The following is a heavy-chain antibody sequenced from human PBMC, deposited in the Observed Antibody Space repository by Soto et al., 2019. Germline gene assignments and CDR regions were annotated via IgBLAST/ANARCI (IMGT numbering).Heavy chain of an antibody. D-gene: IGHD6-13*01. Sequence: QITLKESGPTLVKPTQTLTLTGTFSGVSLSTSGVGVGWIRQPPGKALEWFALIYWDDDKRYSPSLKSRLTITKDTSKNPVVITKNNMDPVDTATYYCEHGRHSSSWYSDGGWFDPWGQGTLVTVSS. CDR1: GVSLSTSGVG. J-gene: IGHJ5*02. CDR2: IYWDDDK. V-gene: IGHV2-5*02. CDR3: EHGRHSSSWYSDGGWFDP.